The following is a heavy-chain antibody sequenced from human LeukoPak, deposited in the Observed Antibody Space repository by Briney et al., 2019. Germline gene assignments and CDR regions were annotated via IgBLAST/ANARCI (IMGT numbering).Heavy chain of an antibody. CDR1: GGSVSSGSYY. CDR2: IYYSGST. Sequence: SETLSLTCTVSGGSVSSGSYYWSWIRQPPGKGLEWIGYIYYSGSTNYNPSLKSRVTISVDTSKNQFSLKLSSVTAADTAVYYCAREVSSSWRVLDYWGQGTLVTVSS. J-gene: IGHJ4*02. V-gene: IGHV4-61*01. D-gene: IGHD6-13*01. CDR3: AREVSSSWRVLDY.